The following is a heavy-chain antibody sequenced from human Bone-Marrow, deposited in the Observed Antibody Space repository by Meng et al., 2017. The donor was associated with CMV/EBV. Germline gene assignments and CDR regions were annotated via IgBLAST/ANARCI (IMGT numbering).Heavy chain of an antibody. CDR1: GFTFSNYW. Sequence: GGSLRLSCAASGFTFSNYWMHWLRQAPGKGLEWVSVIYSCGSTYYADSVKGRFTISRDNSKNTLYLQMNSLRAEDTAVYYCARGGLRFLLEHFDYWGQGTLVTVSS. V-gene: IGHV3-66*03. CDR2: IYSCGST. J-gene: IGHJ4*02. D-gene: IGHD2-21*02. CDR3: ARGGLRFLLEHFDY.